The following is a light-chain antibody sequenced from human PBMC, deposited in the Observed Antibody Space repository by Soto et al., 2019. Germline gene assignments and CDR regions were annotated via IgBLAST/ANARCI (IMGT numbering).Light chain of an antibody. V-gene: IGKV1-6*01. CDR1: QGIRND. J-gene: IGKJ3*01. CDR2: AAS. Sequence: AIQMTQSPSSLSASVGDRVIITCRASQGIRNDLGWYQQKPGKAPKLLIYAASSLQSGVPSRFSGSGSGTDFTLTISSLQPEDFATYYCQQFDDYPFTFGPGTKVDI. CDR3: QQFDDYPFT.